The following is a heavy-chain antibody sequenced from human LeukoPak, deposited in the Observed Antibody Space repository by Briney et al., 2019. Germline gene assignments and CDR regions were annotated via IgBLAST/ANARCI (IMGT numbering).Heavy chain of an antibody. D-gene: IGHD5-18*01. CDR3: ARIQLWVDY. J-gene: IGHJ4*02. CDR1: GGSISSSSYY. V-gene: IGHV4-39*01. Sequence: PSENLSLTCTVSGGSISSSSYYWGWIRQPPGKGLEWIGSIYYSGSTYYNPSLKSRVTISVDTSKNQFSLKLSSVTAADTAMYYCARIQLWVDYWGQGTLVTVSS. CDR2: IYYSGST.